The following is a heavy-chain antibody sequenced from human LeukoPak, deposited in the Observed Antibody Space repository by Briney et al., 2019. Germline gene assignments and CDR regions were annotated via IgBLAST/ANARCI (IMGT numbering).Heavy chain of an antibody. D-gene: IGHD3-10*01. CDR2: ISWDGAGA. CDR3: GKGEFGDTWSHIDN. V-gene: IGHV3-43*01. Sequence: GGSLRLSCAASGFTFDDHIMHWVRQAPGKGLEWICLISWDGAGAHYAGSVNGRFTISRDNRKSSLYLEMNSLTTEDTAVYYCGKGEFGDTWSHIDNWGQGTLVTVSS. CDR1: GFTFDDHI. J-gene: IGHJ4*02.